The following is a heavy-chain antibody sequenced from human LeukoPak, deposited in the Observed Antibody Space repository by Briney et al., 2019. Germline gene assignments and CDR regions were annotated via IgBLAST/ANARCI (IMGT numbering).Heavy chain of an antibody. D-gene: IGHD3-22*01. V-gene: IGHV4-34*01. J-gene: IGHJ4*02. CDR1: GGSFSGYY. CDR3: ARTRDGYYYDSSGYYY. CDR2: INHSGST. Sequence: PSETLSLTCAVYGGSFSGYYWSWIRQPPGKGLEWIGEINHSGSTNYNPSLKSRVTISVDTSKNQISLKLSSVTAADTAVYYCARTRDGYYYDSSGYYYWGQGTLVTVSS.